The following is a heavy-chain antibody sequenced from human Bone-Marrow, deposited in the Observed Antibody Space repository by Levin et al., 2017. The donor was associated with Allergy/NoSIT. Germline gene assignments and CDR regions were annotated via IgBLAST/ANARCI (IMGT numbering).Heavy chain of an antibody. J-gene: IGHJ3*01. CDR1: KYTLTELS. CDR2: FDPEDGAP. D-gene: IGHD3-16*01. CDR3: ATNKKDPGLDALDL. V-gene: IGHV1-24*01. Sequence: GASVKVSCKVSKYTLTELSIHWVRQAPGRGLEWMGTFDPEDGAPIYAQEIQDRVTMTEDTSTDTAYMELSSLRSEDTAVYYCATNKKDPGLDALDLWGQGTLVTVSS.